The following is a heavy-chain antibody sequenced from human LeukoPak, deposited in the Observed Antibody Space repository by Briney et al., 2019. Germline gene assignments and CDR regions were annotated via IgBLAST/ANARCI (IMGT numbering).Heavy chain of an antibody. CDR1: GFTFSSYW. CDR3: ARPPRSGWDYYYGMDV. V-gene: IGHV3-7*01. J-gene: IGHJ6*02. Sequence: GGSLRLSCAASGFTFSSYWMSWVRQAPGKGLEWVANIKQDGSEKYYVDSVKGRFTISRDNAKNSLYLQMNSLRAEDTAVYYCARPPRSGWDYYYGMDVWGQGTTVTVSS. CDR2: IKQDGSEK. D-gene: IGHD6-19*01.